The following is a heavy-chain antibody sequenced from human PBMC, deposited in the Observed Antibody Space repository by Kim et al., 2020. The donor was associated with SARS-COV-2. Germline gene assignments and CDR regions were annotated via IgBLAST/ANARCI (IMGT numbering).Heavy chain of an antibody. Sequence: GESLKISCKGSGYSFTSYWIGWVRQMPGKGLEWMGIIYPGDSDTRYSPSFQGQVTISADKSISTAYLQWSSLKASDTAMYYCARRANGYSSGWYGEAWDWGQGTLVTVSS. D-gene: IGHD6-19*01. CDR2: IYPGDSDT. V-gene: IGHV5-51*01. J-gene: IGHJ4*02. CDR1: GYSFTSYW. CDR3: ARRANGYSSGWYGEAWD.